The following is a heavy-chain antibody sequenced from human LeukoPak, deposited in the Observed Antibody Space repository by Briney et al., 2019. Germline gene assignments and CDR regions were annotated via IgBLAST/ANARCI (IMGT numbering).Heavy chain of an antibody. CDR2: INPNSGGT. V-gene: IGHV1-2*02. CDR3: ARGPITIFGVVIIPLAV. CDR1: GYTFTGYY. Sequence: ASVKVSCKASGYTFTGYYMHGVRQAAGQGLEGMGGINPNSGGTNYAQKFQGRCTMTRDTSISTAYMELSRLRSDDTAVYYCARGPITIFGVVIIPLAVWGQGPLVTVSS. J-gene: IGHJ4*02. D-gene: IGHD3-3*01.